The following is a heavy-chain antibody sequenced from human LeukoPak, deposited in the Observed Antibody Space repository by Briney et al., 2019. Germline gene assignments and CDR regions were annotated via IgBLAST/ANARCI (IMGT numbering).Heavy chain of an antibody. V-gene: IGHV1-2*02. Sequence: GASLKVSCKASGYTFTGPYIHWMRQAPGQGLEWMAWINPNSGGTKYAQKFQGRVTVTRDTSTSTAYMELSGLRADDTATYYCARVEYCTKGVCINFDLWGQGTLLAVSS. CDR3: ARVEYCTKGVCINFDL. CDR2: INPNSGGT. J-gene: IGHJ4*02. CDR1: GYTFTGPY. D-gene: IGHD2-8*01.